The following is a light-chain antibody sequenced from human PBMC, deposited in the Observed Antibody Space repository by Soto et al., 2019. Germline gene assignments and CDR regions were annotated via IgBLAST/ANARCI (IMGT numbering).Light chain of an antibody. CDR1: NIGSKT. CDR2: GNT. Sequence: SYELTQPPSVSVAPGQTATIICGGNNIGSKTVLWYQQKTGQAPVLVVSGNTGRPSWIPERFSGSNSGNTATLTISRVEAGDEADYYCQLWESRSDQVLFGGGTKLTVL. V-gene: IGLV3-21*02. J-gene: IGLJ2*01. CDR3: QLWESRSDQVL.